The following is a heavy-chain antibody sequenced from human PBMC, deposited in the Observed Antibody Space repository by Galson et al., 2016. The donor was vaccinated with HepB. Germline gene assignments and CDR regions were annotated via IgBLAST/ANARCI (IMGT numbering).Heavy chain of an antibody. Sequence: SLRLSCAASGLTFSSYALSWVRQTPGKGLEWVSAISGNGGSIYKGDSVKGRFTISRDNYKNTLYLRINSLRGEDTAVYYCARDRGYSGYWAYNWFDPWGQGTLVTVSS. CDR3: ARDRGYSGYWAYNWFDP. D-gene: IGHD5-12*01. CDR2: ISGNGGSI. V-gene: IGHV3-23*01. CDR1: GLTFSSYA. J-gene: IGHJ5*02.